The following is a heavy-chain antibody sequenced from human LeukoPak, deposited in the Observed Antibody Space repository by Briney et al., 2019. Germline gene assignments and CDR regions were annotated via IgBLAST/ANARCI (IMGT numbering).Heavy chain of an antibody. CDR1: GFTFSSYS. CDR3: ARDPHRYCSGGSCYYNNWFDP. Sequence: QPGGSLRLSCAASGFTFSSYSMNWVRQAPGKGLEWVSYISSSSSTIYYADSVKGRFTISRDNAKNSLYLQMNSLRDEDTAVYYCARDPHRYCSGGSCYYNNWFDPWGQGTLVTVSS. V-gene: IGHV3-48*02. CDR2: ISSSSSTI. J-gene: IGHJ5*02. D-gene: IGHD2-15*01.